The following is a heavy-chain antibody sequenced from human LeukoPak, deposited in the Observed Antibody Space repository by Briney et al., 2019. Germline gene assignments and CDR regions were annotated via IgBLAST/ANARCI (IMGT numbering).Heavy chain of an antibody. V-gene: IGHV3-21*01. CDR3: ARGYCSSTSSYPYYFDY. J-gene: IGHJ4*02. CDR2: ISSSSSYI. Sequence: PGGSLRLSCAASGFTFSSYSMNWVRQAPGKGLEWVSSISSSSSYIYYADSVKGRFTISRDNAKNSLYLQMNSLRAEDTAVYYCARGYCSSTSSYPYYFDYWGQGTLVTVSS. CDR1: GFTFSSYS. D-gene: IGHD2-2*01.